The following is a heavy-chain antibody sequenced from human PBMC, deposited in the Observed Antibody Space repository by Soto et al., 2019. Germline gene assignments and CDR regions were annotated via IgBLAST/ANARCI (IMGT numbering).Heavy chain of an antibody. CDR2: ISSSSTI. D-gene: IGHD6-13*01. J-gene: IGHJ4*02. V-gene: IGHV3-48*02. CDR1: GFTFSSYS. CDR3: ARIPGIAAAGTVLSY. Sequence: GGSLRLSCAASGFTFSSYSMNWVRQAPGKGLEWVSYISSSSTIYYADSVKGRFTISRDNAKNSLYLQMNSLRDEDTAVYYCARIPGIAAAGTVLSYWGQGTLVTVSS.